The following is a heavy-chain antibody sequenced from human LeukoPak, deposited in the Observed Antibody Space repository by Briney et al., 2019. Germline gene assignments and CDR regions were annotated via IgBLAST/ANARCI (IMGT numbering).Heavy chain of an antibody. CDR3: AGVSRPPHCSSTSCYDDNY. CDR2: ISTYNNNT. J-gene: IGHJ4*02. D-gene: IGHD2-2*01. V-gene: IGHV1-18*01. CDR1: GYTFTSYG. Sequence: GASVKVSCKASGYTFTSYGIIWVRQAPGQGLEWMGWISTYNNNTNYAQKVQGRVTMTTDTSTSTAYMELRSLRSDDTAVYYCAGVSRPPHCSSTSCYDDNYWGQGTLVTVSS.